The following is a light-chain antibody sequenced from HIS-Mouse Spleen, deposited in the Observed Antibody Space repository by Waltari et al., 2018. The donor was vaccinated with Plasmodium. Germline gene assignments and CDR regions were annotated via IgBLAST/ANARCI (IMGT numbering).Light chain of an antibody. CDR2: QDS. CDR3: QAWDSSTVV. J-gene: IGLJ2*01. CDR1: KLGDKY. Sequence: SYELTQPPSVSVSPGQTASITGSGDKLGDKYACWYQQKPGQSPVLVIYQDSKRPSAIPERFSGSNSGNTATLTISGTQAMDEADYYCQAWDSSTVVFGGGTKLTVL. V-gene: IGLV3-1*01.